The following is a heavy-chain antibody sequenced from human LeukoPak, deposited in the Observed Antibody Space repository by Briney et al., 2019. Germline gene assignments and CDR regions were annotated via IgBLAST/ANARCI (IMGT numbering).Heavy chain of an antibody. CDR2: IYYSGGA. Sequence: PSETLSLTCTVSGGSINNYYCSCIRQPPGRGLYWSGYIYYSGGANYNPSLKSRVTISVDTCKNHFSLKLSSVTAADTAVYYCARYRNEALFAFHLWGQGTMVTVSS. V-gene: IGHV4-59*01. CDR3: ARYRNEALFAFHL. CDR1: GGSINNYY. D-gene: IGHD1-14*01. J-gene: IGHJ3*01.